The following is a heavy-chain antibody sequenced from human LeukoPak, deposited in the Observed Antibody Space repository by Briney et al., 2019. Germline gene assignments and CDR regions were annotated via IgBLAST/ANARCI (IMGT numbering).Heavy chain of an antibody. J-gene: IGHJ4*02. CDR2: IYYSGST. D-gene: IGHD3-16*01. CDR1: GGSISSSSYY. V-gene: IGHV4-39*07. CDR3: ARAPYGDNGYTVEVADY. Sequence: PSETLSLTCTVSGGSISSSSYYWGWIRQPPGKGLEWIGSIYYSGSTYYNPSLKSRVTISVDTSKNQFSLKLSSVTAADTAVYYCARAPYGDNGYTVEVADYWGQGTLVTVSS.